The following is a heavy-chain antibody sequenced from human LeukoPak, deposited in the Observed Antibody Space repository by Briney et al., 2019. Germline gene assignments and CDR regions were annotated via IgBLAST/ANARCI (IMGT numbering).Heavy chain of an antibody. CDR1: GFTFSTFA. D-gene: IGHD2-8*02. Sequence: GGSLRLSCAASGFTFSTFAMIWVRQPPGKGLEWVSSIFPSGGEIHYADSVRGRFTISRDNSKITLSLQMNSLRAEDTSIYYCATYRQVLLPFESWGQGTLGTVSA. CDR3: ATYRQVLLPFES. CDR2: IFPSGGEI. J-gene: IGHJ4*02. V-gene: IGHV3-23*01.